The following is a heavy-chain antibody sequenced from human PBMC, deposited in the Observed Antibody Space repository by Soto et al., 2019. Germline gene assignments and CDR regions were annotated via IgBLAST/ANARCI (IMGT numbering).Heavy chain of an antibody. J-gene: IGHJ4*02. Sequence: QGQLVQSGAEVKKPGASVKVSCKASGYTFTSYAMHWVRQAPGQRLEWMGWINAGNGNTKYSQKFQGRVTITRDTSASTAYKELSSLRSEDTAVDYCAGGWFGELLGAFDYWGQGTLVTVSS. D-gene: IGHD3-10*01. CDR1: GYTFTSYA. CDR2: INAGNGNT. V-gene: IGHV1-3*01. CDR3: AGGWFGELLGAFDY.